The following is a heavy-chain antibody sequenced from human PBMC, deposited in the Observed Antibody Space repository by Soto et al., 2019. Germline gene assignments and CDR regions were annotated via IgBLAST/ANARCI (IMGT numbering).Heavy chain of an antibody. Sequence: QVHLQESGPGLVKPSETLSLPCTVSGGSISSYYWSWIRQPPGKGLEWIGCISSTGNTNYNPSLTIRVTMSVDTPKQQFSLTLSSVTAPDAGVYHCALHYGDLYWGQGILVNGSS. CDR2: ISSTGNT. CDR3: ALHYGDLY. J-gene: IGHJ4*02. V-gene: IGHV4-59*12. D-gene: IGHD4-17*01. CDR1: GGSISSYY.